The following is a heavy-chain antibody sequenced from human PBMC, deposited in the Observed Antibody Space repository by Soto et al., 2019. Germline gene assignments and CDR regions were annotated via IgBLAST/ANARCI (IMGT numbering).Heavy chain of an antibody. CDR2: INPGKTNP. Sequence: QVPLVQSGTEVKKPGDSVKVSCKASGYTFTSYAIHWVRQAPGQSLEWMGWINPGKTNPIYLEKFQGRLTFTRDTSASTVYMELRNLRSEDTAVYSCGKDEGYSSGWSYLDYWGQGALVTVSS. J-gene: IGHJ4*02. CDR3: GKDEGYSSGWSYLDY. V-gene: IGHV1-3*01. D-gene: IGHD6-19*01. CDR1: GYTFTSYA.